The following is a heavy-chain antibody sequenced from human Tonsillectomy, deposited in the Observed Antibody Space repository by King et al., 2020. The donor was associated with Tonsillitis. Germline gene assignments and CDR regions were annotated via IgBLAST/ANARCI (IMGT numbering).Heavy chain of an antibody. V-gene: IGHV1-46*01. J-gene: IGHJ4*02. CDR2: INPNGGRP. Sequence: VQLVESGAEVKKPGASVKVSCKTSGYTFTSYYMHWVRQAPGQGLEWMGIINPNGGRPRDAQKFQGRVTMTRDTSTSTVYMELSSLRSEDTAVYYCARHGPPYCSGGSCYSHFDYWGQGTLVTVSS. CDR3: ARHGPPYCSGGSCYSHFDY. D-gene: IGHD2-15*01. CDR1: GYTFTSYY.